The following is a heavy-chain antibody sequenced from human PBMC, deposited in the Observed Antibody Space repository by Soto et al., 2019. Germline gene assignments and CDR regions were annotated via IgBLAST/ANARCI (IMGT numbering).Heavy chain of an antibody. CDR1: SSSVSSYY. V-gene: IGHV4-59*02. CDR2: IYYSGYT. CDR3: AGGGMTTVPY. Sequence: SETLSLTCTVSSSSVSSYYWNWIRQSPGKGLEWIGYIYYSGYTNCNPSLKSRITISVDTSKNQFSLKLSSVTPADTAVYYCAGGGMTTVPYWGQGTLVTVSS. D-gene: IGHD4-17*01. J-gene: IGHJ4*02.